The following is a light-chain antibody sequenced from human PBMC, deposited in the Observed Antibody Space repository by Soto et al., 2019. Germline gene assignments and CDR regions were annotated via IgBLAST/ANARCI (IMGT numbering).Light chain of an antibody. CDR1: QSVSSN. J-gene: IGKJ1*01. Sequence: EIVMTQSPATLSVSPVETATLSCRASQSVSSNLAWYQQKPGQAPRLLIYGASTRATDIPARFSGSGSGTEFTLTISSLQSEDFAVYYCHQYNNFWTFGQGTKVEIK. CDR2: GAS. CDR3: HQYNNFWT. V-gene: IGKV3-15*01.